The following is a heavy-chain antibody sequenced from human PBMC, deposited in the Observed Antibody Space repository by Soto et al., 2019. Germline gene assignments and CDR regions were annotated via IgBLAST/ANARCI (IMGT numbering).Heavy chain of an antibody. D-gene: IGHD2-21*01. J-gene: IGHJ4*02. V-gene: IGHV3-30*03. CDR3: AGGWWWGDY. CDR1: GFTFSNYG. Sequence: QVQIVESGGGVVQPGRSLRLSCAASGFTFSNYGMQWVRQAPGKGLEWVAVISYDGSNKYYADSVKGRFTISRDNSKNTLYLQMKSLRNEDTAVYYCAGGWWWGDYWGQGTLVTVSS. CDR2: ISYDGSNK.